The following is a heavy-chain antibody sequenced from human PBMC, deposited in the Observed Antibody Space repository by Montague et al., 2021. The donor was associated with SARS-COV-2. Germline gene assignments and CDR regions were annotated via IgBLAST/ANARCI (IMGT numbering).Heavy chain of an antibody. J-gene: IGHJ3*02. D-gene: IGHD3-22*01. Sequence: SLRLSCAASGFTFSSSEMNWVRQAPGKGLEWVSCISSSGRTIYYADSVKGRFTISRDNAKNSLYLQMNSLRAEGTAVYYCARSYYYDSSGYYPDAFDIWGQGTMVTVSS. CDR1: GFTFSSSE. V-gene: IGHV3-48*03. CDR2: ISSSGRTI. CDR3: ARSYYYDSSGYYPDAFDI.